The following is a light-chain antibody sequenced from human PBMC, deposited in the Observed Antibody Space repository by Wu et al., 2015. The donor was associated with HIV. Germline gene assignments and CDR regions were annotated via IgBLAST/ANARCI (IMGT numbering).Light chain of an antibody. V-gene: IGKV1-8*01. J-gene: IGKJ1*01. CDR3: QQYYSYPRT. Sequence: AIRITQSPSSLSASTGDRVTTTCRASQGISSYLAWYQQKPGKAPKLLIYAASTLQSGVPSRFNGSGSGTDFTLTISCLQSEDFATYYCQQYYSYPRTFGQGTKVEIK. CDR2: AAS. CDR1: QGISSY.